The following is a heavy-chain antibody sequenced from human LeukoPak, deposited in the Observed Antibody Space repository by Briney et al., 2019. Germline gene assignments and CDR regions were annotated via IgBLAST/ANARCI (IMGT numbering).Heavy chain of an antibody. CDR1: GGSFSGYY. V-gene: IGHV4-34*01. CDR3: ARVLVRGSSWKYRFDY. Sequence: SETLSLTCAVYGGSFSGYYWSWIRQPPGKGLEWIGEINHSGSTNYNPSPKSRATISVDTSKNQFSLKLSSVTAADTAVYYCARVLVRGSSWKYRFDYWGQGTLVTVYS. CDR2: INHSGST. D-gene: IGHD6-13*01. J-gene: IGHJ4*02.